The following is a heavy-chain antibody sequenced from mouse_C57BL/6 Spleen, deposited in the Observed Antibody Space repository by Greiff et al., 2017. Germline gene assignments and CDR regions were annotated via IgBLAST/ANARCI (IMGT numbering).Heavy chain of an antibody. CDR3: ARGGHYYGKDY. D-gene: IGHD1-1*01. CDR1: GYTFTSYW. CDR2: IHPNSGST. V-gene: IGHV1-64*01. Sequence: QVHVKQSGAELVKPGASVKLSCKASGYTFTSYWMHWVKQRPGPGLEWIGMIHPNSGSTNYNEKFKSKATLTVDKSSSTAYMQLSSLTSEDSAVYYCARGGHYYGKDYWGQGTTLTVSS. J-gene: IGHJ2*01.